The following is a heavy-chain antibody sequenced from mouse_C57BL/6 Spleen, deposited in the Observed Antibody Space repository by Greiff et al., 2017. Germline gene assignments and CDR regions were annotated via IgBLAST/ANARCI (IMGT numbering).Heavy chain of an antibody. V-gene: IGHV5-16*01. CDR1: GFTFSDYY. CDR2: INYDGSST. CDR3: ARGDYGSSYRYWYFDV. Sequence: EVKLVESEGGLVQPGSSMKLSCTASGFTFSDYYMAWVRQVPEKGLEWVANINYDGSSTYYLDSLKSRFIISRDNAKNILYLQMSSLKSEDTATYYCARGDYGSSYRYWYFDVWGTGTTVTVSS. J-gene: IGHJ1*03. D-gene: IGHD1-1*01.